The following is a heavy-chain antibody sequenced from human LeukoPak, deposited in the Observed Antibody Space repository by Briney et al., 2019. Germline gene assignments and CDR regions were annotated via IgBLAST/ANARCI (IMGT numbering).Heavy chain of an antibody. D-gene: IGHD6-6*01. CDR3: ARIQYSSSPVDY. CDR2: IYYTGST. J-gene: IGHJ4*02. CDR1: GGSISSSSYY. V-gene: IGHV4-39*01. Sequence: SETLSLTCTVSGGSISSSSYYWGWIRQPPGKGLEWIGSIYYTGSTYYNPSLKSRVTISVGTSKNQFSLKLSSVTAADTAVYYCARIQYSSSPVDYWGQGTLVTVSS.